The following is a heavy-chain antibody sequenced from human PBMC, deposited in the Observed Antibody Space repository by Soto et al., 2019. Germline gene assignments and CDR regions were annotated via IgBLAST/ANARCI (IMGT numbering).Heavy chain of an antibody. CDR2: IYYSGST. D-gene: IGHD5-18*01. V-gene: IGHV4-39*01. J-gene: IGHJ4*02. Sequence: SETLSLTCTVSGGFIRSSRDYWGWIRQPPGKGLEWIGSIYYSGSTYYNPSLKRRVTISVDTSKNQFSLKLSSVTAADTAVYYCARQEWIQLWPDDYWGQGTLVTVS. CDR3: ARQEWIQLWPDDY. CDR1: GGFIRSSRDY.